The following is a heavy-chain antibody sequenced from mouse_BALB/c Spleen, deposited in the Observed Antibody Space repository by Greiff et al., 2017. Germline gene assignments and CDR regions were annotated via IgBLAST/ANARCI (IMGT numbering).Heavy chain of an antibody. V-gene: IGHV1-87*01. D-gene: IGHD3-3*01. CDR3: AREGDEGNYWYFDV. Sequence: QVQLKESGAELARPGASVKLSCKASGYTFTSYWMQWVKQRPGQGLEWIGAIYPGDGDTRYTQKFKGKATLTADKSSSTAYMQLSSLASEDSAVYYCAREGDEGNYWYFDVWGAGTTVTVSS. CDR2: IYPGDGDT. CDR1: GYTFTSYW. J-gene: IGHJ1*01.